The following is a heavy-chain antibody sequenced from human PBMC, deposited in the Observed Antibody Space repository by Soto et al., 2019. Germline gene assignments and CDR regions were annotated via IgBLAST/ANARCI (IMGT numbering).Heavy chain of an antibody. V-gene: IGHV4-59*01. Sequence: SETLSLTCFVSGGSISSYYWSWIRQPPGKGLEWIGYIYYSGSTNYNPSLKSRVTISVDTSKNQFSLKLSSVTAADTAVYYCARDRRVGWFDPWGQGTLVTVSS. J-gene: IGHJ5*02. CDR2: IYYSGST. CDR1: GGSISSYY. CDR3: ARDRRVGWFDP.